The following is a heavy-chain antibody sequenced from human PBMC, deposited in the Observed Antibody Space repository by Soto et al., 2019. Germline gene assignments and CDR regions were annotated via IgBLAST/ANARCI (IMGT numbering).Heavy chain of an antibody. D-gene: IGHD5-12*01. CDR1: CGSISSGGYS. CDR2: NYHCGRT. V-gene: IGHV4-30-2*01. Sequence: SETLSLTCAVSCGSISSGGYSCSWIRQPPGKGLEWMGYNYHCGRTFYNPSLKGRVTISVYRSKNQFSLKLSSVTAADTAVYYCARGGYYFDYWGQGTLVTVSS. J-gene: IGHJ4*02. CDR3: ARGGYYFDY.